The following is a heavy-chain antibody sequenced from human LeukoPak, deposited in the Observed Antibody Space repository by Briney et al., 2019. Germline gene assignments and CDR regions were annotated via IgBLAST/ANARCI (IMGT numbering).Heavy chain of an antibody. Sequence: AGSLRLSCAVSGFTFSSYAMGWVRQAPGKGLVWVSAISGNGGSTYYADSVKGRFTISRDNSKNTLYLQMNSLRAADTAVYYCADHRWELLRAIDYWGQGTLVTVSS. CDR1: GFTFSSYA. CDR3: ADHRWELLRAIDY. V-gene: IGHV3-23*01. D-gene: IGHD1-26*01. J-gene: IGHJ4*02. CDR2: ISGNGGST.